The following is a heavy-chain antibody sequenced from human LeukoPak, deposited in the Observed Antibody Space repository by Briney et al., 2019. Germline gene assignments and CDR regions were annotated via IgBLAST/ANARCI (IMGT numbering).Heavy chain of an antibody. J-gene: IGHJ4*02. D-gene: IGHD6-6*01. Sequence: ASVTLSCKVSGYTLTELPMHWVRQAPGKGPEWMGGFDPEDGETIYAQKFQGRVTMTEDTSTDTAYMELSSLRSEDTAVYYCATDHRVSGYFDYWGQGTLDTVSS. CDR2: FDPEDGET. V-gene: IGHV1-24*01. CDR3: ATDHRVSGYFDY. CDR1: GYTLTELP.